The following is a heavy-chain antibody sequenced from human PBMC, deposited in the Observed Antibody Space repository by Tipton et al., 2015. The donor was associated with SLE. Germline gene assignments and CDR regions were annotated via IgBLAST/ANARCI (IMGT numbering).Heavy chain of an antibody. CDR1: GGSISSSSYY. J-gene: IGHJ3*02. V-gene: IGHV4-39*07. CDR3: ARVALDAFDI. CDR2: IYYSGST. Sequence: TLSLTCTVSGGSISSSSYYWGWIRQPPGKGLEWIGSIYYSGSTNYNPSLKSRVTISVDTSKNQFSLKLSSVTAADTAVYYCARVALDAFDIWGQGTMVPVSS.